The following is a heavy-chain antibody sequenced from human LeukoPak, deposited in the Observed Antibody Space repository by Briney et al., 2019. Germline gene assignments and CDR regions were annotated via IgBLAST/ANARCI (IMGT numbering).Heavy chain of an antibody. J-gene: IGHJ4*02. Sequence: SETLSLTCAVYGGPFSGYYWSWIRQPPGKGLEWIGEINHSGSTNYNPSLKSRVTISVDTSKNQFSLKLSSVTAADTAVYYCARNTPNYDIDYYFDYWGQGTLVTVSS. V-gene: IGHV4-34*01. D-gene: IGHD3-9*01. CDR1: GGPFSGYY. CDR2: INHSGST. CDR3: ARNTPNYDIDYYFDY.